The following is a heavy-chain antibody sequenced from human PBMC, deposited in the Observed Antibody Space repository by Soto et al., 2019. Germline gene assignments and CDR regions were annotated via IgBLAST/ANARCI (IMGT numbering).Heavy chain of an antibody. CDR1: GVSISSHA. CDR2: IYASGTT. V-gene: IGHV4-4*07. D-gene: IGHD3-16*01. Sequence: QVQLQESGPGLVKPSETLSLTCTVSGVSISSHAWSWIRQPAGQGLEWIGRIYASGTTKYTPSLQSLVTISVDTSKNQFFMMLGFVSAADTAVYYCARKLRAWGAFDPWGLGTLVTVSS. J-gene: IGHJ5*02. CDR3: ARKLRAWGAFDP.